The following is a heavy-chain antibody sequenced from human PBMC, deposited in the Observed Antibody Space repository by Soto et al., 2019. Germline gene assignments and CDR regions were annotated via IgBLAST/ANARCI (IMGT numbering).Heavy chain of an antibody. D-gene: IGHD2-2*02. CDR3: ARLFCSSSNCYIGLDY. CDR2: IYPDDSRI. Sequence: GECLKISCQGSGYSFTSYWIAWVLRMPGKGLEWMGIIYPDDSRIKYSPSFQGQVTISADKSISTAYLHWTSLRASDTAMYYCARLFCSSSNCYIGLDYWGQGTTVTVSS. V-gene: IGHV5-51*01. CDR1: GYSFTSYW. J-gene: IGHJ4*02.